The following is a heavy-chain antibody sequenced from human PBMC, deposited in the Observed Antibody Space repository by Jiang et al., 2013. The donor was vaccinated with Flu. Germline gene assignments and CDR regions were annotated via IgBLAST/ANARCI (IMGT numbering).Heavy chain of an antibody. J-gene: IGHJ6*02. V-gene: IGHV4-59*01. D-gene: IGHD1-20*01. CDR1: GGSISSYY. CDR2: IYYSGST. CDR3: ARGRNWNDRLYYYYYGMDV. Sequence: GPGLVKPSVTLSLTCTVSGGSISSYYWSWIRQPPGKGLEWIGYIYYSGSTNYNPSLKSRVTISVDTSKNQFSLKLSSVTAADTAVYYCARGRNWNDRLYYYYYGMDVWGQGTMVTVS.